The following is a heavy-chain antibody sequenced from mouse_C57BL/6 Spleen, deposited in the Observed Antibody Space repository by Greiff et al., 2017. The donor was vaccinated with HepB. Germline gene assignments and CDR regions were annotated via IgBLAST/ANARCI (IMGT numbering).Heavy chain of an antibody. V-gene: IGHV1-53*01. CDR2: INPSNGGT. CDR3: ARVDYSNYGFAY. J-gene: IGHJ3*01. CDR1: GYTFTSYW. Sequence: VQLQQSGTELVKPGASVKLSCKASGYTFTSYWMHWVKQRPGQGLEWIGNINPSNGGTNYNEKFKSKATLTVDKSSSTAYMQLSSLTSEDSAVYYCARVDYSNYGFAYWGQGTLVTVSA. D-gene: IGHD2-5*01.